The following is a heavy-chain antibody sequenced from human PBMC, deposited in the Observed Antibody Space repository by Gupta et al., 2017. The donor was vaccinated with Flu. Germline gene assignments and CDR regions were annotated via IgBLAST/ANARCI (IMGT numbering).Heavy chain of an antibody. D-gene: IGHD3-16*01. V-gene: IGHV3-9*01. CDR2: ISWNSDKS. J-gene: IGHJ6*03. Sequence: PGQGLEWVSGISWNSDKSRYAESVRGRFTIPRDNAKNSLFLQMDNPKVEDTAFYYCTKDRAAGDYQFFFMDVWGKVTPVTVSS. CDR3: TKDRAAGDYQFFFMDV.